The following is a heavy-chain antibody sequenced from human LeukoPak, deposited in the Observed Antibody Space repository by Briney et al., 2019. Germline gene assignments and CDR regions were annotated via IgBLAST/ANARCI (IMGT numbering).Heavy chain of an antibody. Sequence: GGSLRLSCAASGFTVSSNYMSWVRQAPGKGLEWVSVIYSGGSTYYADSVKGRFTISRDNSNNTLYLQMNSLRAEDTAVYYCAILIAVAGPATFYWGQGTLVTVSS. CDR1: GFTVSSNY. CDR2: IYSGGST. V-gene: IGHV3-53*01. CDR3: AILIAVAGPATFY. D-gene: IGHD6-19*01. J-gene: IGHJ4*02.